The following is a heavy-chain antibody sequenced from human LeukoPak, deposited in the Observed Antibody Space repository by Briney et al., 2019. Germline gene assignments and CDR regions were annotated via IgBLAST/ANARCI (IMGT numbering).Heavy chain of an antibody. J-gene: IGHJ4*02. CDR3: ASGYGSGWYSDYFDY. D-gene: IGHD6-19*01. CDR2: ISGSGGST. V-gene: IGHV3-23*01. Sequence: PGGSLRLSCAASGFTFSSYAMSWVRQAPGKGLEWVSAISGSGGSTYYADSVKGRFTISRDNSKNTLYLQMNSLRAEDTAVYYCASGYGSGWYSDYFDYWGQGTLVTVSS. CDR1: GFTFSSYA.